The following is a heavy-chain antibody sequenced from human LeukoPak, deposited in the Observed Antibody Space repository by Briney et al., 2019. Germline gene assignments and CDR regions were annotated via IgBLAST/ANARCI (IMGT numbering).Heavy chain of an antibody. J-gene: IGHJ3*02. Sequence: SETLSLTCTVSGGSISSSSYYWGWIRQPPGKGLEWIGSIYYSGSTYYNPSLKSRVTISVDTSKNQFSLKLSSVTAADTAVYYCARHDSSGPYNAFDIWGQGTMVTVSS. CDR3: ARHDSSGPYNAFDI. V-gene: IGHV4-39*01. CDR1: GGSISSSSYY. D-gene: IGHD3-22*01. CDR2: IYYSGST.